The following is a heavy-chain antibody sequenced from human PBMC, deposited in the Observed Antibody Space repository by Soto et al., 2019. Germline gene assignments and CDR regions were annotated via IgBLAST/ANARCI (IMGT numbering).Heavy chain of an antibody. D-gene: IGHD3-22*01. Sequence: QVQLVESGGGVVQPGRSLRLSCAASGFTFSSYGMHWVRQAPGKGLEWVAVIWYDGSNKYYADSVKGRFTISRDNSKITLYLQMNSLRAEDTAVYYCARDYDSSGYLDYWGQGTLVTVSS. CDR3: ARDYDSSGYLDY. CDR1: GFTFSSYG. CDR2: IWYDGSNK. V-gene: IGHV3-33*01. J-gene: IGHJ4*02.